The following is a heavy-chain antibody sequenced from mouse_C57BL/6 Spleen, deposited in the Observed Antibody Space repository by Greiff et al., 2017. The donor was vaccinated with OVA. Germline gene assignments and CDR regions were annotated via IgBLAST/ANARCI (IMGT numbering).Heavy chain of an antibody. CDR2: IDPEDGET. J-gene: IGHJ4*01. Sequence: EVKLVESGAELVKPGASVKLSCTASGFNIKDYYMHWVKQRTEQGLEWIGRIDPEDGETKYAPKFQGKATITADTSSNTAYLQLSSLTSEDTAVYYCARMGSSLILRPAMDYWGQGTSVTVSS. CDR1: GFNIKDYY. D-gene: IGHD1-3*01. V-gene: IGHV14-2*01. CDR3: ARMGSSLILRPAMDY.